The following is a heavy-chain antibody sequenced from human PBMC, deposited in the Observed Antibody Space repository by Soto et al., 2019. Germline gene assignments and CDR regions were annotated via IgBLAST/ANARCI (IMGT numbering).Heavy chain of an antibody. CDR1: GYPVTAYY. CDR2: INPATGAA. V-gene: IGHV1-2*02. CDR3: ARGGGVGVAGSAAFDM. Sequence: QLHLVQSGAVVKKPGASVTVSCSASGYPVTAYYMHWVRQAPGRGLEWMGGINPATGAATYTQTFQGRVNMTRDPSKSTVLMELSGLASEYTAVFSCARGGGVGVAGSAAFDMWGQGTLVTVSS. D-gene: IGHD6-19*01. J-gene: IGHJ3*02.